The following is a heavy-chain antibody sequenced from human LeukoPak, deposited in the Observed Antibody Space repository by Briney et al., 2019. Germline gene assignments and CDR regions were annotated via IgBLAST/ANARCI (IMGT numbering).Heavy chain of an antibody. Sequence: SETLSLTCTFSGGSISSYYWSWIRQPAGKGLEWIGRIYTSGSTNYNPSLKSRVTMSVDTSKNQFSLKLSSVTAADTAVYYCARLENYGSGSRHVYYYYYMDVWGKGTTVTISS. CDR1: GGSISSYY. CDR2: IYTSGST. CDR3: ARLENYGSGSRHVYYYYYMDV. D-gene: IGHD3-10*01. J-gene: IGHJ6*03. V-gene: IGHV4-4*07.